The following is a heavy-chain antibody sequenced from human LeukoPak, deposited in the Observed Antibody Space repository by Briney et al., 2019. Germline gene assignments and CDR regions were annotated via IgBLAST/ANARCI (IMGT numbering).Heavy chain of an antibody. CDR2: INPNSGGT. CDR1: GYTFTGHY. V-gene: IGHV1-2*02. D-gene: IGHD6-13*01. Sequence: ASVKVSCKASGYTFTGHYMHWVRQAPGQGLEWMGWINPNSGGTNYAQKFQGRVTMTRDTSISTAYMELSRLRSDDTAVYYCARVDLAAAANFDYWDQGTLVTVSS. J-gene: IGHJ4*02. CDR3: ARVDLAAAANFDY.